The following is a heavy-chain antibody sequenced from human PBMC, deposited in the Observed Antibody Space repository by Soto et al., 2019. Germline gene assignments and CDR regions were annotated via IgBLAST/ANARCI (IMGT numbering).Heavy chain of an antibody. CDR2: ISAYNGNT. CDR3: ARHHCSGAGCYDWDY. J-gene: IGHJ4*02. D-gene: IGHD2-15*01. V-gene: IGHV1-18*01. CDR1: GYTFTSYG. Sequence: GASVKVSCKASGYTFTSYGISWVRQAPGQGLEWMGWISAYNGNTNYAQKLQGRVTMTTDTSTSTAYMELRSLRSDDTAVYYCARHHCSGAGCYDWDYWGQGTLDTVSS.